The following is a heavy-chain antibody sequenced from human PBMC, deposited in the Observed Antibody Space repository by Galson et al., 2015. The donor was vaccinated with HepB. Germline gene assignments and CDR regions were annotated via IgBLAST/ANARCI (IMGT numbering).Heavy chain of an antibody. J-gene: IGHJ4*02. CDR2: IGSNGVNT. CDR1: GFTFNNYA. V-gene: IGHV3-23*01. Sequence: SLRLSCAASGFTFNNYAMSWVRQAPGRGLEWVSSIGSNGVNTYYTESVRGRFTVSRDNSKKTVSLQMNSLRAEDTAVHYCARESYGIGWNYFDYWGQGTLVTVSS. CDR3: ARESYGIGWNYFDY. D-gene: IGHD6-19*01.